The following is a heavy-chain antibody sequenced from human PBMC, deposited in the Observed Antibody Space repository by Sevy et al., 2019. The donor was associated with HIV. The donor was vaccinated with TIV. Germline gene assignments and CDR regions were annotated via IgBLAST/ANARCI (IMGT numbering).Heavy chain of an antibody. CDR2: IYYSGST. CDR1: GGSISSYY. J-gene: IGHJ4*02. CDR3: YMTTADESGY. V-gene: IGHV4-59*01. D-gene: IGHD4-17*01. Sequence: SETLSLTCTVSGGSISSYYWSWIRQPPGKGLEWIGYIYYSGSTNYNPSLQSRVTISVDTSKNQFSLKLSSVTAADTAVYYCYMTTADESGYWGQGTLVTVSS.